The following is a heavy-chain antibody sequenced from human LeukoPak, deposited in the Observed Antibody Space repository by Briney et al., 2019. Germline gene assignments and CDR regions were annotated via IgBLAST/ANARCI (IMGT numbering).Heavy chain of an antibody. J-gene: IGHJ3*02. V-gene: IGHV4-38-2*01. Sequence: PSETLSLTCAVSGSSISGDYFWGWIRHPPGKGLEWIGTINHRWTSYYNPSLMSRHTMSVDTSKNHFSLKLTSVTATDTAVYYSVRAAVDGPGHNAFDIWGQGTMVTVSS. CDR3: VRAAVDGPGHNAFDI. CDR2: INHRWTS. CDR1: GSSISGDYF. D-gene: IGHD6-19*01.